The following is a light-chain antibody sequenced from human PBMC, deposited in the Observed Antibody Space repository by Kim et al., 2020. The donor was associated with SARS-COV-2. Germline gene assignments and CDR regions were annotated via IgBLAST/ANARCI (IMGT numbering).Light chain of an antibody. CDR2: WAS. CDR3: QQYYSGPNT. CDR1: QSVLHTSNSKNL. J-gene: IGKJ5*01. Sequence: DIVMTQSPDSLAVSLGERATINCKSSQSVLHTSNSKNLLSWFQQKPGQPPKLLIYWASTRESGVPDRFSGSGSGTDFTLSISSLQAEDVAVYYCQQYYSGPNTFGQGTRLE. V-gene: IGKV4-1*01.